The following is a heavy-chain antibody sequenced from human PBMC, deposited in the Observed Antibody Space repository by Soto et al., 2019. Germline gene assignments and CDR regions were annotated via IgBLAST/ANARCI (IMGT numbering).Heavy chain of an antibody. CDR3: TRRTGSGIAVAGDY. CDR1: GFTFSGSA. J-gene: IGHJ4*02. CDR2: IRSKANSYAT. D-gene: IGHD6-19*01. V-gene: IGHV3-73*02. Sequence: EVQLVESGGGLVQPGGSLKLSCAASGFTFSGSAMHWVRQASGKGLEWVGRIRSKANSYATAYAASVKGRFTISRDDSKNTAYLQMNSLKTEDTAVYYCTRRTGSGIAVAGDYWGQGTLVTVSS.